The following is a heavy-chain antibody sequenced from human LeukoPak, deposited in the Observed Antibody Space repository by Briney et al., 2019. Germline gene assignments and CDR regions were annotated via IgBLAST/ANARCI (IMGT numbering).Heavy chain of an antibody. D-gene: IGHD3-10*01. Sequence: GGSLRLSCAASGFTFSNYWVHWVRQAPGKGLVWVSRINRDGSTTKYADSVKGRFTVSRDNAKKTLNLQMNSLRAEDTAVYYCARDKKSGESSEIDYWGQGTLVTVSS. CDR2: INRDGSTT. V-gene: IGHV3-74*03. CDR3: ARDKKSGESSEIDY. CDR1: GFTFSNYW. J-gene: IGHJ4*02.